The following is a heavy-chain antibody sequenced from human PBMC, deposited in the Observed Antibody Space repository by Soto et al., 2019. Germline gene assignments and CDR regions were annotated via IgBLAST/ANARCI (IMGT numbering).Heavy chain of an antibody. D-gene: IGHD2-2*01. V-gene: IGHV1-2*02. J-gene: IGHJ6*02. CDR2: VNPNSGGT. CDR1: GYTFTGYY. Sequence: ASVKVSCKASGYTFTGYYMHGVRQAPGQGLEWMGWVNPNSGGTNYAQKFQGRVTMTRDTSISTAYMELSRLRSDDTAVYYCASEYQLLGDYYYYYGMDVWGQGTTVTVSS. CDR3: ASEYQLLGDYYYYYGMDV.